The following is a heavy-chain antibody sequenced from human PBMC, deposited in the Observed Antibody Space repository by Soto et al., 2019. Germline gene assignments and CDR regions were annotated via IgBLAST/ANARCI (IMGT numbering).Heavy chain of an antibody. CDR3: ARLSTSGWYDY. J-gene: IGHJ4*02. Sequence: SETLSLTCTVSGGSISSSSYYWGWIRQPPGKGLEWIGSIYYSGSTYYNPSLKSRVTISVDTSKNQFSLKLSSVTAADTAVYYCARLSTSGWYDYRGQGTLVTVSS. CDR2: IYYSGST. CDR1: GGSISSSSYY. D-gene: IGHD6-19*01. V-gene: IGHV4-39*01.